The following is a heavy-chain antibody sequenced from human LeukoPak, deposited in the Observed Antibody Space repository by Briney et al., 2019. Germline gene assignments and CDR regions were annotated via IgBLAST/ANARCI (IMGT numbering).Heavy chain of an antibody. CDR1: GYTLTELS. CDR3: ATGRPDIVVVVAATQFDY. D-gene: IGHD2-15*01. CDR2: FDPEDGET. J-gene: IGHJ4*02. V-gene: IGHV1-24*01. Sequence: ASVTVYCKVSGYTLTELSMQWVRQAPGKGLEWMGGFDPEDGETIYAQKFQGRVTMTEDTSTDTAYMELSSLRSEDTAVYYCATGRPDIVVVVAATQFDYWGQGTLVTVSS.